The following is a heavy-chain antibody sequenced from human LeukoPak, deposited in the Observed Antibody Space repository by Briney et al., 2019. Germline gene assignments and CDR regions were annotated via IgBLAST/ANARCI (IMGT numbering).Heavy chain of an antibody. CDR2: IYHSGST. CDR1: GGSISGSSYY. D-gene: IGHD5-18*01. Sequence: SETLSLTCTVSGGSISGSSYYWGWIRQAPGKGLEWIGSIYHSGSTYYNPSLKSRVTISVDTSKNQFSLKLSSVTAAYTAVYYCARVRLLSILPPFFDYWGQGTLVTVSS. V-gene: IGHV4-39*07. CDR3: ARVRLLSILPPFFDY. J-gene: IGHJ4*02.